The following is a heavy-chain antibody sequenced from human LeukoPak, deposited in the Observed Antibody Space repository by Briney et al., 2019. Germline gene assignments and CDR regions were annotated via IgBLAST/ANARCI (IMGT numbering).Heavy chain of an antibody. CDR1: GGSISGYY. V-gene: IGHV4-4*07. CDR3: ARDSFYNSGGYFYFDY. D-gene: IGHD3-22*01. Sequence: KASETLSLTCTVSGGSISGYYWSWIRQPAGKGLEWIGRIYSGGGTNYNPSLKSRVTISIDTSTNQFSLKLISVTAADTAVYYCARDSFYNSGGYFYFDYWGQGALVTVSS. J-gene: IGHJ4*02. CDR2: IYSGGGT.